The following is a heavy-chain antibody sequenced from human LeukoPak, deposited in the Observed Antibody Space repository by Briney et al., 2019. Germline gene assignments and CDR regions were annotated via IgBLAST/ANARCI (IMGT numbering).Heavy chain of an antibody. D-gene: IGHD3-10*01. Sequence: GSLSLSCAASGFTFISYSMNWVRQAPGKGLEWVSSISSSSSYIYYADSVKGRFTISRDNAKNSLYLQMNSLRAEDTAVYYCARDPSERYGSGSYFDYWGQGTLVTVSS. J-gene: IGHJ4*02. V-gene: IGHV3-21*01. CDR1: GFTFISYS. CDR3: ARDPSERYGSGSYFDY. CDR2: ISSSSSYI.